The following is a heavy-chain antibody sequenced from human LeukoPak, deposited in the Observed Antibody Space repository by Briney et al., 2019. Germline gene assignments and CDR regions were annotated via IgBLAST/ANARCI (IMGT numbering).Heavy chain of an antibody. CDR3: AKESILTGYLAWGGPSADENGNVFDI. CDR2: ISGSGIRT. Sequence: PGGSLRLSCAASGFTFSSYAMSWVRQAPGKGLEWVSSISGSGIRTYYADSVRGRFIISRDNSKNTLNLQMNSLRVEDTAVYYCAKESILTGYLAWGGPSADENGNVFDIWGQGTLVTGSS. D-gene: IGHD3-9*01. CDR1: GFTFSSYA. V-gene: IGHV3-23*01. J-gene: IGHJ3*02.